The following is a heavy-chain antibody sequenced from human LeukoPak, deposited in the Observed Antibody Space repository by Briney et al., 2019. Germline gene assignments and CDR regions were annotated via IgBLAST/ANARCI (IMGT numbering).Heavy chain of an antibody. V-gene: IGHV4-34*01. Sequence: SETLSLTCAVSGGSFSGYYWSWIRHPPGKGLEWIGEINHSGSTNYNPSLKSRVTISVDTSKNQFSLKLSSVTAADTAVYYCATAHGRYCSSTSCSRRRFFDLWGRGTLVTVSS. D-gene: IGHD2-2*01. CDR3: ATAHGRYCSSTSCSRRRFFDL. CDR1: GGSFSGYY. CDR2: INHSGST. J-gene: IGHJ2*01.